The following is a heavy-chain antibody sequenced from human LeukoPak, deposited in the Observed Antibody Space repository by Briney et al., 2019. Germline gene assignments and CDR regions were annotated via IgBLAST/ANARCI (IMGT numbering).Heavy chain of an antibody. D-gene: IGHD3-22*01. CDR3: AKDRVYYYDSSGSPGEAFDI. Sequence: GGSLRLSCAGSGFTFRNYAMSWVRQAPGKGLEWVSVISSSGGSTYYADSVKGRFTISRDNSKNTLYLQMNSLRAEDTAVYYCAKDRVYYYDSSGSPGEAFDIWGQGTMVTVSS. CDR1: GFTFRNYA. V-gene: IGHV3-23*01. J-gene: IGHJ3*02. CDR2: ISSSGGST.